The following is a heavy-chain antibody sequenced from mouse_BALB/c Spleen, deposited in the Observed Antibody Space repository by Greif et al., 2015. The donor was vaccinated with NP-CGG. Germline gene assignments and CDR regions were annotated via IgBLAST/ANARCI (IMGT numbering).Heavy chain of an antibody. J-gene: IGHJ2*01. V-gene: IGHV3-6*02. CDR2: ISYDGSN. Sequence: EVKLQESGPGLVKPSQSLSLTCSVTGYSITSGYYWNWIRQFPGNKLEWMGYISYDGSNNYNPSLKNRISITRDTSKNQFFLRLNSVTTEDTATYYCARYYRYGGDFDYWGQGTTLTVSS. D-gene: IGHD2-14*01. CDR1: GYSITSGYY. CDR3: ARYYRYGGDFDY.